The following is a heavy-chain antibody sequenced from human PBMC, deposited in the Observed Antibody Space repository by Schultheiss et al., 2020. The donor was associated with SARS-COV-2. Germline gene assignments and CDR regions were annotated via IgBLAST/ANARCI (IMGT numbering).Heavy chain of an antibody. D-gene: IGHD5-18*01. Sequence: GGSLRLSCAASGFTFSSYWMHWVHQAPGKGLVWVSRINSDGSSTSYADSVKGRFTISRDNAKNSLYLQMNSLRAEDTAVYYCARGESVDTAMAYDYWGQGTLVTVSS. J-gene: IGHJ4*02. V-gene: IGHV3-74*01. CDR3: ARGESVDTAMAYDY. CDR1: GFTFSSYW. CDR2: INSDGSST.